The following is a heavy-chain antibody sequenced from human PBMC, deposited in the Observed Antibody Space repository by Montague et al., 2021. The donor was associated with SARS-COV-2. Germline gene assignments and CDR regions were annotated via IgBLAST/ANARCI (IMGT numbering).Heavy chain of an antibody. CDR3: ARGQVTIFGVLIMLPAAGAIDI. CDR2: INHSGST. J-gene: IGHJ3*02. CDR1: DGSFSGYY. D-gene: IGHD3-3*01. Sequence: SETLSLTCAIYDGSFSGYYWSWIRQPPGKGLEWIGEINHSGSTNYNPSLKSRVTISVDTSKNQFSLKLNSVSAADTAVYYCARGQVTIFGVLIMLPAAGAIDIWGQGTMVTVSS. V-gene: IGHV4-34*01.